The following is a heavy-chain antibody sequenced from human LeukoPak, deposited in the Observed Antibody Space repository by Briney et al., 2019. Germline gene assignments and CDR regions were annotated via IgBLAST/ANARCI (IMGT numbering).Heavy chain of an antibody. Sequence: GGSLRLSCAASGFTFSDYYMSWIRQAPGKGLEWVASIKQDASEKHHVDSVRGRFTISRDNAKKSLYLEMRSLRAEDTAVYYCAKASFIAAAGTSPFDYWGQGTLVTVSS. CDR1: GFTFSDYY. J-gene: IGHJ4*02. CDR3: AKASFIAAAGTSPFDY. D-gene: IGHD6-13*01. V-gene: IGHV3-7*03. CDR2: IKQDASEK.